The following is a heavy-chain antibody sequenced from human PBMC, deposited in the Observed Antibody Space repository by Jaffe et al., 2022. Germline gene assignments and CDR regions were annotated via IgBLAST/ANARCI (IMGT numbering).Heavy chain of an antibody. V-gene: IGHV4-61*02. Sequence: QVQLQESGPGLVKPSQTLSLTCTVSGGSISSGSYYWSWIRQPAGKGLEWIGRIYTSGSTNYNPSLKSRVTISVDTSKNQFSLKLSSVTAADTAVYYCAREAVVTAILTWGQGTLVTVSS. CDR1: GGSISSGSYY. CDR2: IYTSGST. J-gene: IGHJ5*02. CDR3: AREAVVTAILT. D-gene: IGHD2-21*02.